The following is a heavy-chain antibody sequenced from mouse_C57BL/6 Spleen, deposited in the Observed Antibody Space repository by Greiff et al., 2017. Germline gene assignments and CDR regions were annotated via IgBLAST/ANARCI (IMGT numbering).Heavy chain of an antibody. Sequence: VQLQQSGAELVRPGASVKLSCKASGYTFTDYYINWVKQRPGQGLEWIARIYPGSGNTYYNEKFKGKATLTAEKSSSTAYMQLSSLTSEDSAVYCCARDAWYFDVWGTGTTVTVSS. CDR1: GYTFTDYY. CDR3: ARDAWYFDV. J-gene: IGHJ1*03. CDR2: IYPGSGNT. V-gene: IGHV1-76*01.